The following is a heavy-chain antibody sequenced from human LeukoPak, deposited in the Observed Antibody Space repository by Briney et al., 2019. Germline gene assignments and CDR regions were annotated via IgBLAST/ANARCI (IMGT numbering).Heavy chain of an antibody. CDR1: GFTFSDYY. J-gene: IGHJ4*02. Sequence: GGSLRLSCAASGFTFSDYYMSWIRQAPGKGLEWVSYISSRGSTINYADSVEGRFTISRDSAKKSLFLQMNSLRAEDTAVYYCARVGSSGYPIDYWGQGTLVTVSS. CDR3: ARVGSSGYPIDY. V-gene: IGHV3-11*01. CDR2: ISSRGSTI. D-gene: IGHD3-22*01.